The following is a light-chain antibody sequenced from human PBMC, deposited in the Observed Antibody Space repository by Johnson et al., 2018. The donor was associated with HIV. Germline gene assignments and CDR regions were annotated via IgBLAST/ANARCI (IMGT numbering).Light chain of an antibody. Sequence: QSVLTQPPSVSAAPGQKVTISCSGIGSNIGDNYVSWYQHLPGTAPRLLIYDDIKRPSGIPDRFSGSQSGTSATLGITGLQTGDEADYYCGTWDTSLSASYVFGTGTKVTVL. CDR2: DDI. V-gene: IGLV1-51*01. CDR1: GSNIGDNY. CDR3: GTWDTSLSASYV. J-gene: IGLJ1*01.